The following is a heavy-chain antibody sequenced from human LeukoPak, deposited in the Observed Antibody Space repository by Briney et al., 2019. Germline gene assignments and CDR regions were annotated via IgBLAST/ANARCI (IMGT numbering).Heavy chain of an antibody. CDR2: ISAYNGNT. Sequence: GASVKVSCKASGYTFTSYGISWVRQAPGQGLEWMGWISAYNGNTNYAQKLQGRVAMTTDTSTSTAYMELRSLRSDDTAVYYCARHGSGSYAHGMDVWGQGTTVTVSS. CDR1: GYTFTSYG. V-gene: IGHV1-18*01. D-gene: IGHD3-10*01. CDR3: ARHGSGSYAHGMDV. J-gene: IGHJ6*02.